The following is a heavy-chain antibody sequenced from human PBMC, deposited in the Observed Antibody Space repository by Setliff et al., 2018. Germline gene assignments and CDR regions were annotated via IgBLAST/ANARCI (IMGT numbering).Heavy chain of an antibody. CDR2: IYSSGST. J-gene: IGHJ5*02. CDR1: GGSISSGDYY. CDR3: ARIIPAAPHKINWFDP. Sequence: SETLSLTCTVSGGSISSGDYYWSWIRQPPGKGLEWIGYIYSSGSTYYNPSLKSRVSISVDTSKNQVSLKLNSMTDADTAVYYCARIIPAAPHKINWFDPWGQGTLVTVSS. V-gene: IGHV4-30-4*02. D-gene: IGHD6-13*01.